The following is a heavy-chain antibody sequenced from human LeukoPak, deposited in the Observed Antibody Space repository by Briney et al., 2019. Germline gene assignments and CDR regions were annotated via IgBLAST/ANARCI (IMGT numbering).Heavy chain of an antibody. CDR2: ISTDGYTT. J-gene: IGHJ4*02. Sequence: GGSLRLSRAASGLAFSAYKMHWVRQAPRKGLVWVSRISTDGYTTDYADFVQGRFTASRDNTKNTWSLEMNSLRAEDTAVYYCVVGGSPDYWGQGTLVTVSS. CDR1: GLAFSAYK. D-gene: IGHD2-15*01. CDR3: VVGGSPDY. V-gene: IGHV3-74*01.